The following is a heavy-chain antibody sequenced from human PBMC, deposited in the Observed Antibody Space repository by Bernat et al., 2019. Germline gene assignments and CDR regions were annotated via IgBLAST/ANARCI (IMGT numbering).Heavy chain of an antibody. CDR1: GGTFSSYA. CDR2: IIPIFGTA. J-gene: IGHJ5*02. CDR3: AGRGYSFYWFDP. V-gene: IGHV1-69*06. D-gene: IGHD5-18*01. Sequence: GSSVKVSCKASGGTFSSYAISWVRQAPGQGLEWMGGIIPIFGTANYAQKFQGRVTITADKSTSTAYMELSSLRSEDTAVYYCAGRGYSFYWFDPWGQGTLVTVSS.